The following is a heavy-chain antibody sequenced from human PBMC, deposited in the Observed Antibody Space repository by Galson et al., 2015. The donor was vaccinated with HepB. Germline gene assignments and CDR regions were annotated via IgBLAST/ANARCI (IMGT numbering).Heavy chain of an antibody. Sequence: AISGDSVSSNRVTWNWIRQSPSRGLEWLGRTYYRSKWSNDYAVSVRSRITINPDTSKNQLSLQLNSVTPEDTAVYYCARAYDSLFDYWGQGTLVTVTS. D-gene: IGHD3-16*01. CDR1: GDSVSSNRVT. J-gene: IGHJ4*02. CDR3: ARAYDSLFDY. CDR2: TYYRSKWSN. V-gene: IGHV6-1*01.